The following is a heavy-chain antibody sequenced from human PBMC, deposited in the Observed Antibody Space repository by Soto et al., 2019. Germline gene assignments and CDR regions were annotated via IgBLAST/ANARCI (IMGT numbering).Heavy chain of an antibody. CDR1: GGTFSSYA. V-gene: IGHV1-69*01. Sequence: QVQLVQSGAEVKKPGSSVKVSCKASGGTFSSYAISWVRQAPGQVLEWMGGFIPIFGTANYAQKFQGRVTITADESTSTAYMELSSLRSEDTAVYYCARRCSGGSCYSATSNWFDPWGQGTLVTVSS. CDR3: ARRCSGGSCYSATSNWFDP. J-gene: IGHJ5*02. CDR2: FIPIFGTA. D-gene: IGHD2-15*01.